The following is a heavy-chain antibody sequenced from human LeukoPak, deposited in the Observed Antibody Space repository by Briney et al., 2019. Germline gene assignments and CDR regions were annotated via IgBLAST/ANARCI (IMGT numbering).Heavy chain of an antibody. CDR3: ARDRQWLVDH. CDR1: GDSISSYY. CDR2: VYVTGST. V-gene: IGHV4-4*07. D-gene: IGHD6-19*01. Sequence: KPSETLSLTCTVPGDSISSYYWSWIRQPAGKGLGWIGRVYVTGSTNLNPALQSRVTMSVDTSKNQFSLKLTSVTAADTAVYYCARDRQWLVDHWGQGTLVTVSS. J-gene: IGHJ5*02.